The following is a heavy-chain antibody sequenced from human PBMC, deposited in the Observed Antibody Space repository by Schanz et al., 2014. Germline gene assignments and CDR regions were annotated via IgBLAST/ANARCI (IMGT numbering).Heavy chain of an antibody. J-gene: IGHJ3*02. Sequence: QVQLVQSGAEVKKPGSSVKVSCKASGGTFSSYAFSWVRQAPGQGLEWMGKIIPILGMENYAQKFQGRVTIAADIYASTAYMDLSSLRSADTAVYYCARDIQDHYDTSGPVGGFDIGGQGTVVTVSS. CDR2: IIPILGME. D-gene: IGHD3-22*01. V-gene: IGHV1-69*04. CDR1: GGTFSSYA. CDR3: ARDIQDHYDTSGPVGGFDI.